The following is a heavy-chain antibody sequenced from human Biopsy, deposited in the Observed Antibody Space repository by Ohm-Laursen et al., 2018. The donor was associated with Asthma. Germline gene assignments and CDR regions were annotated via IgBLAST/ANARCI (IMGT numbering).Heavy chain of an antibody. Sequence: SSVKVSCKVSGVALSGYTFEWVRQARGLGLEWIAWIVFASGATNYAQNFQDRLTVTRDMSAGLVSMELRGLSSTDTAVYYCAAGRTSLQGESLIWGQGTLVSVSS. CDR2: IVFASGAT. J-gene: IGHJ4*01. V-gene: IGHV1-58*01. CDR1: GVALSGYT. CDR3: AAGRTSLQGESLI. D-gene: IGHD2/OR15-2a*01.